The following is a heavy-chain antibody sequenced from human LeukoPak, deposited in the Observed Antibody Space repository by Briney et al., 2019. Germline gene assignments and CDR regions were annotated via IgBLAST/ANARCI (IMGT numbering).Heavy chain of an antibody. CDR1: GFTFSSYS. D-gene: IGHD3-10*01. J-gene: IGHJ3*02. V-gene: IGHV3-7*01. Sequence: PRGSLRLSCAASGFTFSSYSMSWVRQAPGKGLEWVANIKQDGSEKYYVDSVKGRFTVSRDNAKNSLYLQMNSLRAEDTAVFYCARGGMVRRVMGAFDIWGQGTLVTVSS. CDR3: ARGGMVRRVMGAFDI. CDR2: IKQDGSEK.